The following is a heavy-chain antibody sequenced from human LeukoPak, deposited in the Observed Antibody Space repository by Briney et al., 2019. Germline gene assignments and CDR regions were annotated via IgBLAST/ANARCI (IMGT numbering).Heavy chain of an antibody. CDR1: GGTFSSYA. V-gene: IGHV1-2*02. Sequence: ASVKVSCKASGGTFSSYAISWVRQAPGQGLEWMGWINPNSGGTNYAQKFQGRVTMTRDTSISTAYMELSRLRSDDTAVYYCARDSGQGIDYWGQGTLVTVSS. J-gene: IGHJ4*02. CDR2: INPNSGGT. D-gene: IGHD6-25*01. CDR3: ARDSGQGIDY.